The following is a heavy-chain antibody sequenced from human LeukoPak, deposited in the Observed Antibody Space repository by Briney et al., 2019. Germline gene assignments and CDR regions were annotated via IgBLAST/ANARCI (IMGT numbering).Heavy chain of an antibody. CDR3: ARGSGGNFYFDY. CDR2: ISYDGSNK. J-gene: IGHJ4*02. D-gene: IGHD4-23*01. Sequence: PGRYLRLSCAASGFTFSSYAMHWARQAPGKGLEWVAVISYDGSNKYYADSVKGRFTISRDNSKNTLYLQMNSLRAEDTAVYYCARGSGGNFYFDYWGQGTLVTVSS. V-gene: IGHV3-30-3*01. CDR1: GFTFSSYA.